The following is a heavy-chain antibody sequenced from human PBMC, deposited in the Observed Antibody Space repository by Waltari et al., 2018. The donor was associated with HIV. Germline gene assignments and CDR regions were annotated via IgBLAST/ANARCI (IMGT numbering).Heavy chain of an antibody. CDR3: ARDPYYGADY. CDR2: IEGDGSTT. J-gene: IGHJ4*02. D-gene: IGHD3-10*01. CDR1: GFTFRKYW. Sequence: EVRLVESGGGLVQPGGSLRLSCAASGFTFRKYWMHWIRQVPGKGLEWVSRIEGDGSTTYYVDSVKGRFTISRDNAKNTLYLQMNYLSAEDTAVYFCARDPYYGADYWGQGTLVTVSS. V-gene: IGHV3-74*01.